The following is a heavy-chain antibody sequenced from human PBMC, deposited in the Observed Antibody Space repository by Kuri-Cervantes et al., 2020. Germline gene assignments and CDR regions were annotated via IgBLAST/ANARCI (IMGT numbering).Heavy chain of an antibody. CDR1: GFTFSSYA. D-gene: IGHD3-3*01. CDR3: ARGPDSDYDFWSGYYPDAFDI. CDR2: ISGSGGST. J-gene: IGHJ3*02. Sequence: GGSLRLSCAASGFTFSSYAMSWVRQAPGKGLEWVSAISGSGGSTYYADSVKGRFTISRDNSKNTLYLQMNSLRAEDTAVYYCARGPDSDYDFWSGYYPDAFDIWGQGTMVTVSS. V-gene: IGHV3-23*01.